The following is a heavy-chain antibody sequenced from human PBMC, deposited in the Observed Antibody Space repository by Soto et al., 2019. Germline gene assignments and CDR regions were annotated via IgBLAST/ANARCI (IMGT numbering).Heavy chain of an antibody. Sequence: EVQLVESGGGLVQPGGSLRLSCAASGFTFSTYWMTWVRQAPGKGLEWVASIKLDGSEKQYVDSVKGRFTISRDNAKESLYLQMNSLRGDDSGLYYCARGTTGADWGQGTRVTVSS. CDR3: ARGTTGAD. D-gene: IGHD1-1*01. J-gene: IGHJ4*02. V-gene: IGHV3-7*01. CDR2: IKLDGSEK. CDR1: GFTFSTYW.